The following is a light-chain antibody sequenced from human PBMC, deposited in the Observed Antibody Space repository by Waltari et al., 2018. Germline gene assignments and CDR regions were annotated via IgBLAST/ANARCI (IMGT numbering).Light chain of an antibody. J-gene: IGKJ4*01. Sequence: DIQMTQSPPSLSASVGDRVTITCQASQAIRNYLNWYQQKAGKAPKLLIYDASKLETGVPSRFSGSGSGTDFTFTISSLQPEDIATYYCQQFDTPLSFGGGTKVEIK. V-gene: IGKV1-33*01. CDR2: DAS. CDR3: QQFDTPLS. CDR1: QAIRNY.